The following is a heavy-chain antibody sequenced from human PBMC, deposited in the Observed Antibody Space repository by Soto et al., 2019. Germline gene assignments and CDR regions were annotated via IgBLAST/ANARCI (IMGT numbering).Heavy chain of an antibody. Sequence: QVQLVQSGAEVKKPGASVKVSCKASGYTFTSYAIHCVRQAPGQRLEWMGWINAGNGKTKYSQKLQDRVTITRDTSASTAYMELSSLRSEDTAVYYCARDLGGWPDYLGQGTMGTVSS. CDR2: INAGNGKT. V-gene: IGHV1-3*01. CDR1: GYTFTSYA. D-gene: IGHD6-19*01. J-gene: IGHJ4*02. CDR3: ARDLGGWPDY.